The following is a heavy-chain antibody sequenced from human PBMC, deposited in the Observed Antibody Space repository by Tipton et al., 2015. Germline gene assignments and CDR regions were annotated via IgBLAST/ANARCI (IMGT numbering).Heavy chain of an antibody. V-gene: IGHV1-2*02. CDR2: INPHSGGT. J-gene: IGHJ6*02. CDR1: GYSFIDYK. D-gene: IGHD3-16*01. CDR3: ARNWGGMGV. Sequence: QLVQSGAEVKEPGASVKVSCKASGYSFIDYKMHWVRQAPGQGLEWMGWINPHSGGTDYAQKFQGRVTMTGDTSISTAHMELNRLTSADTAMYYCARNWGGMGVWGQGTTVTVSS.